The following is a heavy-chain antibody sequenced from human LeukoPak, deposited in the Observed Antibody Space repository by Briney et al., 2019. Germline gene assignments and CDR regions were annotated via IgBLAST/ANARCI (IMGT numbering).Heavy chain of an antibody. J-gene: IGHJ4*02. CDR1: GFTFGDYG. D-gene: IGHD3-22*01. V-gene: IGHV3-49*04. CDR2: IRSKVYGGTA. CDR3: TYYFDSSGYSRLDY. Sequence: GGSLRLSCRASGFTFGDYGMSWVRQAPGKGLEWVGFIRSKVYGGTAEYAASVKGRFTISRDDSKNTLYLQMNSLKTEDTAVYYCTYYFDSSGYSRLDYWGQGTLVTVSS.